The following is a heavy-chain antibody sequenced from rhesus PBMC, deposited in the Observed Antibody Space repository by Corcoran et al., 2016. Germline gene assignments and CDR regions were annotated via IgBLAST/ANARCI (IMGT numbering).Heavy chain of an antibody. Sequence: QVQLQESGPGLVKPSETLSLTCAVSGGSISGYYWSWIRQPPGKGLEWIGRIYGSGGGTAHNPSLKCRVTISTDTSKNLFSLKLRSVTAAVTAVYYCATRYYNFWSGSFDAFDFWGQGLRVTVSS. CDR3: ATRYYNFWSGSFDAFDF. D-gene: IGHD3-3*01. V-gene: IGHV4-160*01. CDR1: GGSISGYY. J-gene: IGHJ3*01. CDR2: IYGSGGGT.